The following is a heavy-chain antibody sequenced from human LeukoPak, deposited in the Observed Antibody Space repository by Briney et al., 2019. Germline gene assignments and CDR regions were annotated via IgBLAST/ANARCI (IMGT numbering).Heavy chain of an antibody. V-gene: IGHV1-18*04. CDR1: GYTFTSYY. Sequence: GASVKVSCKASGYTFTSYYMHWVRQAPGQGLEWMGWISAYNGNTNYAQKLQGRVTMTTDTSTSTAYMELRSLRSDDTAVYYCARDHSQWSYSSSWPGGYWGQGTLVTVSS. CDR3: ARDHSQWSYSSSWPGGY. D-gene: IGHD6-13*01. CDR2: ISAYNGNT. J-gene: IGHJ4*02.